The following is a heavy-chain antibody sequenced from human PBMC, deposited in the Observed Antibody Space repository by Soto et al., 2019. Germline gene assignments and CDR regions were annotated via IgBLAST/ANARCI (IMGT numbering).Heavy chain of an antibody. D-gene: IGHD6-6*01. V-gene: IGHV1-18*04. CDR1: GYAFTTYD. CDR3: ARNSTARLAWFDP. Sequence: QIQLVQSGPELMKPGASVRVSCKASGYAFTTYDLTWVRQAPGQGLGWMGWVSGYNGNAKYAQRRQGRVTMTRETSTSTAYMELRSLTSDDTAIYYCARNSTARLAWFDPWGQGSLVIVSS. CDR2: VSGYNGNA. J-gene: IGHJ5*02.